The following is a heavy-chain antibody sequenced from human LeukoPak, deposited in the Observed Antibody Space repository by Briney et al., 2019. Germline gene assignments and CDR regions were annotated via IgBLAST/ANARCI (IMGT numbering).Heavy chain of an antibody. J-gene: IGHJ3*02. Sequence: SGPTLVNPTQPLTLTCTFSGFSLSTSGVGVGWIRQPPGKALEWLALIYWNDDKRYSPSLKSRLTITKDTSKNQVVLTMTNMDPVDTATYYCAHRKGFDSSSWYGAFDIWGQGTMVTVSS. D-gene: IGHD6-13*01. CDR3: AHRKGFDSSSWYGAFDI. V-gene: IGHV2-5*01. CDR1: GFSLSTSGVG. CDR2: IYWNDDK.